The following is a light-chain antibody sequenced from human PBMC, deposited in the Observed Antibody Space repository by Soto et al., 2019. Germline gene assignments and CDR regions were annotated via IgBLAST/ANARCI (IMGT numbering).Light chain of an antibody. Sequence: DIQLAKSPSTLPASVGDRVTITCRASQGIRNDLGWYQQKPGKAPKLLIYAASSLQSGVPSRFSGSGSGTDFTLTISSLQPEDFATYYCQQSYSTPPWTFGQGTKVDI. CDR2: AAS. J-gene: IGKJ1*01. CDR3: QQSYSTPPWT. V-gene: IGKV1-39*01. CDR1: QGIRND.